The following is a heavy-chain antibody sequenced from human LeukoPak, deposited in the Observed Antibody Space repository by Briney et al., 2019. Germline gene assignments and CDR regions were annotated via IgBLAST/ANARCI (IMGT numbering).Heavy chain of an antibody. CDR3: ARELWFANAPGSWLDP. V-gene: IGHV4-30-2*01. CDR1: GDSISSGAYS. D-gene: IGHD3-10*01. Sequence: SETLSLTCVVSGDSISSGAYSWSWIRQPPGKGLEWIGYIFHTGSTFYNPSLKSRLTISVDNSKNQFSLRLSSVTAADAAVYYCARELWFANAPGSWLDPWGQGTLVTVSS. CDR2: IFHTGST. J-gene: IGHJ5*02.